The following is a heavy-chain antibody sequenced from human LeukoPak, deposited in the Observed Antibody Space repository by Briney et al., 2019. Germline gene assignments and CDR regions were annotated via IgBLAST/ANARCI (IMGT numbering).Heavy chain of an antibody. V-gene: IGHV4-39*01. Sequence: SETLSLTCTVSGGSISSSSYYWGWIRQPPGKGLEWIGSIYYSGSTYSNPSLKSRVTISVDTSKNQFSLKLSSVTAADTAVYYCARTAAAGPLYAFDIWGQGTMVTVSS. D-gene: IGHD6-13*01. CDR1: GGSISSSSYY. CDR3: ARTAAAGPLYAFDI. CDR2: IYYSGST. J-gene: IGHJ3*02.